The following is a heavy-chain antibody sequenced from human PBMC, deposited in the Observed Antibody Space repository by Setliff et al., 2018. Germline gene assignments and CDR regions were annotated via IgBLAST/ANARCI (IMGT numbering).Heavy chain of an antibody. D-gene: IGHD6-6*01. CDR2: IIPIFGTT. V-gene: IGHV1-69*05. CDR1: GGAFSNYG. Sequence: SVKVSCKASGGAFSNYGITWVRQAPGQGLEWMGGIIPIFGTTNYAQKFQGRVTITTDESTSTAYMELSSLSSEDTAVYYCARVFGSSSSPYNYYYYMDVWGKGTTVTVSS. CDR3: ARVFGSSSSPYNYYYYMDV. J-gene: IGHJ6*03.